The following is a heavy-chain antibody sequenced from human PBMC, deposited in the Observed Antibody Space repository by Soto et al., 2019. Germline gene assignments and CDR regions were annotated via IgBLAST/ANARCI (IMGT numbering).Heavy chain of an antibody. CDR3: ARDRNCSSTSCYDY. CDR1: GFTFSSYS. V-gene: IGHV3-21*01. Sequence: EVQLVESGGGLVKPGGSLRLSCAASGFTFSSYSMNWVRQAPGKGLEWVSSISSSSSYIYYADSVKGRFTISRDNAKNSRYLQMNSLRAEDTAVYYCARDRNCSSTSCYDYWGQGTLVTVSS. CDR2: ISSSSSYI. D-gene: IGHD2-2*01. J-gene: IGHJ4*02.